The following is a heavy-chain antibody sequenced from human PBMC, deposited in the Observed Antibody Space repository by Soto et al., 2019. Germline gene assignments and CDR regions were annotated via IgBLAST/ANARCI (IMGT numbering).Heavy chain of an antibody. D-gene: IGHD2-21*02. Sequence: SETLSLTCAVSGGSFSGFYWTWIRQPPGEGLEWIGEINHSGTTNFNPSLRSRLTISLDSSKKHFSLKLTSMTAADAAVYYCARADHPLVTSYGLDVWGQGTTVTVSS. CDR3: ARADHPLVTSYGLDV. CDR2: INHSGTT. J-gene: IGHJ6*02. CDR1: GGSFSGFY. V-gene: IGHV4-34*01.